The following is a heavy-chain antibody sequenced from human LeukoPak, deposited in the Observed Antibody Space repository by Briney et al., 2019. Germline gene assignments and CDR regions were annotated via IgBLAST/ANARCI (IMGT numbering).Heavy chain of an antibody. CDR1: GGSISSSSYY. CDR2: INYSGST. J-gene: IGHJ4*02. D-gene: IGHD2-15*01. Sequence: SETLSLTCTVSGGSISSSSYYWGWIRQPPGKGLEWIGSINYSGSTYYNPSLKSRVTMSVDTSKSQFSLKLNSATAADTAVYYCARLEKVVVPATFDYWGQGTLVTVSS. CDR3: ARLEKVVVPATFDY. V-gene: IGHV4-39*01.